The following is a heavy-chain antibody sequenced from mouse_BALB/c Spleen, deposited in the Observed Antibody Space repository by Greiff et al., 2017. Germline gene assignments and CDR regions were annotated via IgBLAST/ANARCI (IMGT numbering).Heavy chain of an antibody. CDR3: ARLPLYAMDY. V-gene: IGHV10-1*02. J-gene: IGHJ4*01. D-gene: IGHD2-2*01. CDR2: IRSKSNNYAT. Sequence: LVESGGGLVQPKGSLKLSCAASGFTFNTYAMNWVRQAPGKGLEWVARIRSKSNNYATYYADSVKDRFTISRDDSQSMLYLQMNNLKTEDTAMYYCARLPLYAMDYWGQGTSVTVSS. CDR1: GFTFNTYA.